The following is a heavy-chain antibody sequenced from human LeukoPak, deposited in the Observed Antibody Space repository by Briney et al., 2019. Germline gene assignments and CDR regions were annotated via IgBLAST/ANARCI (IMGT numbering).Heavy chain of an antibody. CDR3: ARLHSS. D-gene: IGHD1-26*01. J-gene: IGHJ5*02. CDR2: IKQDGSEK. CDR1: GGSISSGSYY. Sequence: ASETLSLTCTVSGGSISSGSYYWSWIRQPAGKGLEWVANIKQDGSEKYYVDSVEGRFTISRDNAKNALYLQMNSLRAEDTAVYYCARLHSSWGQGTLVTVSS. V-gene: IGHV3-7*01.